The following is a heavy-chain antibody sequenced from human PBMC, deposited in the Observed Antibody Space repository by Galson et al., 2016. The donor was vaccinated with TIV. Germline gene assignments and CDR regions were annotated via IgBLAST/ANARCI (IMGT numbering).Heavy chain of an antibody. CDR2: IDSRDSYT. CDR1: GDSLSDLS. CDR3: ARSASAGSGWVDP. J-gene: IGHJ5*02. Sequence: KVSCKVSGDSLSDLSMHWVRQMPGKGLEWMGRIDSRDSYTNYSPTFEGHVTISTDKSISTAYLQWTSLKASDSAIYYCARSASAGSGWVDPWGQGTLVTVSS. D-gene: IGHD3-10*01. V-gene: IGHV5-10-1*01.